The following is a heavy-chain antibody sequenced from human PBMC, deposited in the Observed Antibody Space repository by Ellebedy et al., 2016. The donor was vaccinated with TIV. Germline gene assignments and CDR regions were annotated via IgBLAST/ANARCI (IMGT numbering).Heavy chain of an antibody. V-gene: IGHV4-59*13. J-gene: IGHJ5*02. CDR1: GGSISSYY. CDR3: ARDSPTGLDP. Sequence: SETLSLXFTVPGGSISSYYWSWIRQPPGKGLEWIGYIYYSGSTNYNPSLKSRVTISVDTSKNQFSLKLSSVTAADTAVYYCARDSPTGLDPWGQGTLVTVSS. CDR2: IYYSGST. D-gene: IGHD3-9*01.